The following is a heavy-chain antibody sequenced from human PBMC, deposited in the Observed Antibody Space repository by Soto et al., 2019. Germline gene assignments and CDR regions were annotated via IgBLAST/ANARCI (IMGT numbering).Heavy chain of an antibody. J-gene: IGHJ4*02. V-gene: IGHV3-23*01. D-gene: IGHD3-10*01. CDR3: AKLYGSGSYYNSLDY. CDR2: ISGSGGST. CDR1: GFTFSSYA. Sequence: EVQLLESGGGLVQPGGSLRLSCAASGFTFSSYAMSWVRQAPGKGLEWVSAISGSGGSTYYADAVKGRFTISRDNSKNTLYLQMNSLRAEATAVYYCAKLYGSGSYYNSLDYWGQGTLVTVSS.